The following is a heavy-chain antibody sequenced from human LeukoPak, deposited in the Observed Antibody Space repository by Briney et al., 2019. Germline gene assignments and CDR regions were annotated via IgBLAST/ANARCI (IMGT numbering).Heavy chain of an antibody. D-gene: IGHD3-10*01. V-gene: IGHV1-24*01. J-gene: IGHJ4*02. Sequence: GASVKVSCKVSGYTLTELSMHWVRQAPGKGLEWMGGFDPEDGETIYAQKFQGRVTMTEDTSTDTAYMELSSLRSEDTAVYYCATGGGRRSTYYYGSGSYRHFFDYWGQGTLVTVSS. CDR2: FDPEDGET. CDR3: ATGGGRRSTYYYGSGSYRHFFDY. CDR1: GYTLTELS.